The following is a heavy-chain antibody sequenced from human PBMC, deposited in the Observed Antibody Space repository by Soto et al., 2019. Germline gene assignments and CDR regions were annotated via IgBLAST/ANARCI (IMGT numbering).Heavy chain of an antibody. V-gene: IGHV1-69*06. D-gene: IGHD3-22*01. CDR2: IIPIFGTT. J-gene: IGHJ5*02. Sequence: SVKVSCKASGGTFGSDAITWVRQAPGQGLERVGRIIPIFGTTNYAQNLQGRVTISADKSTLTSYMELHSLTSDDTALYYCARDRTDSGYYTNWLDPWGQGTQVTVSS. CDR3: ARDRTDSGYYTNWLDP. CDR1: GGTFGSDA.